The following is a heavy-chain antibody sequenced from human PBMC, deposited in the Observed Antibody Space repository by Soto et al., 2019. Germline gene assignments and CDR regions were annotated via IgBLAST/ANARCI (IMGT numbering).Heavy chain of an antibody. V-gene: IGHV4-34*01. CDR3: ATMVRGVTNNNWFDP. Sequence: QVQLQQWGAGLLKPSETLSLTCAVYGGSFSGYYWSWIRQPPGKGLEWIGEINHSGSTNYNPSLKSRVTIAVDTSKNQFCLKLSSVTAADTAVYYCATMVRGVTNNNWFDPWGQGTLVTVSS. J-gene: IGHJ5*02. CDR1: GGSFSGYY. CDR2: INHSGST. D-gene: IGHD3-10*01.